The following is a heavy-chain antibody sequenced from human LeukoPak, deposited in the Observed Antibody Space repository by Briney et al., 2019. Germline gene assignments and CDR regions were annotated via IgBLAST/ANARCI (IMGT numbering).Heavy chain of an antibody. CDR3: VKVGCSGGSCYPYFDY. V-gene: IGHV3-64D*06. D-gene: IGHD2-15*01. J-gene: IGHJ4*02. CDR2: MSGNGGST. Sequence: PGGSLRLSCSASGFTFSNYAMHWVRQAPGKGLEYVSVMSGNGGSTYYADSVKGRFTISRDNSKNTLYLQMSSLRAEDTAVHYCVKVGCSGGSCYPYFDYWGQGTLVTVSS. CDR1: GFTFSNYA.